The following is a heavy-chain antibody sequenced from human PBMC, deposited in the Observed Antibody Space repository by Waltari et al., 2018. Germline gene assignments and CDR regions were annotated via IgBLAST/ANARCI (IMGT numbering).Heavy chain of an antibody. V-gene: IGHV3-30-3*01. CDR1: GFTFSSYA. CDR2: ISYDGSNK. CDR3: AIERRTVTTSWFDP. D-gene: IGHD4-17*01. Sequence: QVQLVESGGGVVQPGRSLRLSCAASGFTFSSYAMHWVRQAPGKGLEWVAVISYDGSNKYYADSVKGRFTISRDKSKNTLYLQMNSLRAEDTAVYYCAIERRTVTTSWFDPWGQGTLVTVSS. J-gene: IGHJ5*02.